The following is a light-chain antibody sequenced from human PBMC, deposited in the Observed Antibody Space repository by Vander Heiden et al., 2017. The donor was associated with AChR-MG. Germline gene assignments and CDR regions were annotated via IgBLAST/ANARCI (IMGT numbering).Light chain of an antibody. CDR1: QSVSSN. J-gene: IGKJ1*01. V-gene: IGKV3-15*01. Sequence: EIVTTQAPATLSVSPGERPPLSCRASQSVSSNLAWYQQKPGQAPRLLIYGASTRATGIPARFSGSGSGTEFTLTISSLQSEDFAVYYCQQYNNWPPWTFGQGTKVEIK. CDR2: GAS. CDR3: QQYNNWPPWT.